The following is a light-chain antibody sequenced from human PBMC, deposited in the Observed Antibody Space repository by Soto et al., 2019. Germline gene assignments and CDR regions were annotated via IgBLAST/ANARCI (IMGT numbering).Light chain of an antibody. CDR3: QQTYRPPYT. CDR1: QSVNSF. CDR2: AAS. V-gene: IGKV1-39*01. J-gene: IGKJ2*01. Sequence: DIQMTQSPSSLSASLGDRVTITCRASQSVNSFLNWYQHQPGNAPKVLIYAASNLQSGVPSRFSGNGSGTDFTLPINSLQPEDFATYFCQQTYRPPYTFAQGTRLEIK.